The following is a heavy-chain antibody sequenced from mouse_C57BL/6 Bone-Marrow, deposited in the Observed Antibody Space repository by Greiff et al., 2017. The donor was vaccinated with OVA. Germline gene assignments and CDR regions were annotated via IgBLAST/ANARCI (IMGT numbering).Heavy chain of an antibody. CDR3: ALIYDGYYGEFAY. J-gene: IGHJ3*01. Sequence: QVQLQQSGAELVRPGTSVKVSCKASGYAFTNYLIEWVKQRPGQGLEWIGVINPGSGGTNYNEKFKGKATLTADKSSSTAYMQLSSLTSEDSAVYVCALIYDGYYGEFAYWGQGTLVTVSA. D-gene: IGHD2-3*01. CDR1: GYAFTNYL. V-gene: IGHV1-54*01. CDR2: INPGSGGT.